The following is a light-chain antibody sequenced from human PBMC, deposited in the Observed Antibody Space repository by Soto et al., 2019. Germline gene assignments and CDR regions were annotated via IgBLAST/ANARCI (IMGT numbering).Light chain of an antibody. V-gene: IGKV3-20*01. Sequence: EMVFTQSPSTLSLSPGGRATRSCRASHTISSSYLAWYQQKPGQAPRLLMYGISRRATGIPDRFSGSGSGTDFTLTITRLEPEDFAVYDCQQYVTSSPRTFGQGTKVDI. CDR2: GIS. J-gene: IGKJ1*01. CDR3: QQYVTSSPRT. CDR1: HTISSSY.